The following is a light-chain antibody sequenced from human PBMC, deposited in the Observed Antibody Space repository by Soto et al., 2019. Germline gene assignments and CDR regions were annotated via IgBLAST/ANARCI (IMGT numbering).Light chain of an antibody. J-gene: IGKJ2*03. CDR3: QQYNSFAPYS. CDR1: QSISFW. Sequence: DIQMTQSPSTLSASVGDRVTITCRSSQSISFWLAWYQQKPGKAPKLPIYDASTLYSGVPSRFSGSRSGTEFTLTISSLQPDDFASYYCQQYNSFAPYSFGQGTKLEI. V-gene: IGKV1-5*01. CDR2: DAS.